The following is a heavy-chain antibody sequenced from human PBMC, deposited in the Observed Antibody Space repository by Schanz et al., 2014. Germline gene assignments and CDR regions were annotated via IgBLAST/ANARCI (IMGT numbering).Heavy chain of an antibody. J-gene: IGHJ6*02. V-gene: IGHV3-23*04. D-gene: IGHD2-15*01. CDR3: AKARRKSNCSGGRCFHYSYYGMDV. CDR2: ISGSGGST. Sequence: EVRLVESGGGLVQPGGSLRLSCEASGFTFSSYAMSWVRQAPGKGLEWVSGISGSGGSTYYADSVKGRFTISRDNSKNILYLQMNSLRAEDTAVYYCAKARRKSNCSGGRCFHYSYYGMDVWGQGTTXTVSS. CDR1: GFTFSSYA.